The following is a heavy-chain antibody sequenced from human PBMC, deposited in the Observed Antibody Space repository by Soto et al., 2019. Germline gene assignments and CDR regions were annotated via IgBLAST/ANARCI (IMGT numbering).Heavy chain of an antibody. D-gene: IGHD2-2*01. Sequence: TLALTSPVSCGSMCSGASYCIWIRQDPGKGLEWIGYIYYSGTTYYNPSLKSRVTISVDTSKNQFSLKLSSVSAADTALYYCARCSLVVVPAPGFDPWGRGTLVTVSS. CDR3: ARCSLVVVPAPGFDP. V-gene: IGHV4-31*03. J-gene: IGHJ5*02. CDR2: IYYSGTT. CDR1: CGSMCSGASY.